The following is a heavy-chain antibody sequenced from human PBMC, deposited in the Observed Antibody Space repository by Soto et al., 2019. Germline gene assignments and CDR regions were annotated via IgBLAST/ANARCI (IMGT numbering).Heavy chain of an antibody. CDR3: ARLAYSGYLQT. D-gene: IGHD1-26*01. V-gene: IGHV4-39*02. Sequence: SLTCDVSGDSLSTSSYYWGWIRQPPGKGLEWIASIYYSGATYYNPSLQSRVTISVDTSNNRFSLTLSSLTAADTAVYFCARLAYSGYLQTWGQGSLVTVSS. J-gene: IGHJ1*01. CDR1: GDSLSTSSYY. CDR2: IYYSGAT.